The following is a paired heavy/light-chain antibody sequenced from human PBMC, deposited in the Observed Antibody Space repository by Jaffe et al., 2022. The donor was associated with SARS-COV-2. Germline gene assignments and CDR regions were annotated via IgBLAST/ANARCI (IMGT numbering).Heavy chain of an antibody. J-gene: IGHJ4*02. CDR3: ARAREDGPLGYCSGGSCYRPPDY. V-gene: IGHV4-31*03. D-gene: IGHD2-15*01. CDR1: GGSISSGGYY. CDR2: IYYSGST. Sequence: QVQLQESGPGLVKPSQTLSLTCTVSGGSISSGGYYWSWIRQHPGKGLEWIGYIYYSGSTYYNPSLKSRVTISVDTSKNQFSLKLSSVTAADTAVYYCARAREDGPLGYCSGGSCYRPPDYWGQGTLVTVSS.
Light chain of an antibody. CDR1: QSVSSN. V-gene: IGKV3-15*01. CDR2: GAS. CDR3: QQYNNWPALT. Sequence: EIVMTQSPATLSVSPGERATLSCRASQSVSSNLAWYQQKPGQAPRLLIYGASTRATGIPARFSGSGSGTEFTLTISSLQSEDFAVYYCQQYNNWPALTFGGGTKVEIK. J-gene: IGKJ4*01.